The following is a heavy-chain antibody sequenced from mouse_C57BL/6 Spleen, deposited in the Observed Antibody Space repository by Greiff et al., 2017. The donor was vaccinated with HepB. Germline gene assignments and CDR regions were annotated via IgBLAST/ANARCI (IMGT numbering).Heavy chain of an antibody. CDR3: ARWDDYGFAY. Sequence: VQLQQSGAELARPGASVKMSCRASGYTFTSYTMHWVKQRPGQGLEWIGYINPSSGYTKYNQKFKDKATLTADKSSSTAYMQLSSLTSEDSAVYYCARWDDYGFAYWGQGTLVTVSA. J-gene: IGHJ3*01. D-gene: IGHD2-4*01. CDR1: GYTFTSYT. V-gene: IGHV1-4*01. CDR2: INPSSGYT.